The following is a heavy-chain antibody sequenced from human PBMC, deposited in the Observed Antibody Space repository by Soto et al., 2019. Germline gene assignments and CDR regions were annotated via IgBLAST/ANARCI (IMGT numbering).Heavy chain of an antibody. J-gene: IGHJ4*02. V-gene: IGHV3-30*18. CDR1: GFTFSSYG. CDR2: ISYDGSNK. CDR3: AKDSGERSIAARLRFDY. Sequence: GGSLRLSCAASGFTFSSYGMHWVRQAPGKGLEWVAVISYDGSNKYYADSVKGRFTISRDNSKNTLYLQMNSLRAEDTAVYYCAKDSGERSIAARLRFDYWGQGTLVTVSS. D-gene: IGHD6-6*01.